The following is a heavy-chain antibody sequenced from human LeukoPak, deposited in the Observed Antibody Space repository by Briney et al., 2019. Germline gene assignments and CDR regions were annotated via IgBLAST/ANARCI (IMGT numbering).Heavy chain of an antibody. V-gene: IGHV3-21*01. J-gene: IGHJ4*02. CDR2: ISSSSSYI. Sequence: GGSLRLSCAASGFTFSSYSMNWVRQAPGKGLEWVSSISSSSSYIYYADSVKGRFTISRDNAKNSLYLQLNSLRAEDTAVYYCAGEENYYGSGSYRYWGQGTLVTVSP. D-gene: IGHD3-10*01. CDR3: AGEENYYGSGSYRY. CDR1: GFTFSSYS.